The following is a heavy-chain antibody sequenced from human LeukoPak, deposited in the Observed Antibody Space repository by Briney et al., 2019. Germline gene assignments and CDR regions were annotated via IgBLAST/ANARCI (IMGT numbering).Heavy chain of an antibody. Sequence: GRSLRLSCAASGFTFSSYAMHWVRQAPGKGLEWVAVISYDGSNKYYADSVKGRFTISRDNSKNTLYLQMNSLRAEDTAVYYCARGGVLLWFGELSHYYFDYWGQGILVTVSP. CDR1: GFTFSSYA. D-gene: IGHD3-10*01. CDR3: ARGGVLLWFGELSHYYFDY. V-gene: IGHV3-30*04. J-gene: IGHJ4*02. CDR2: ISYDGSNK.